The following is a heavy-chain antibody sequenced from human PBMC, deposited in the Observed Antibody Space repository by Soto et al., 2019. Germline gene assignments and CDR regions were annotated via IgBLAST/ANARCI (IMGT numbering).Heavy chain of an antibody. J-gene: IGHJ5*02. CDR3: AKTGTDGSWFDP. D-gene: IGHD1-1*01. CDR2: IDWDGDK. CDR1: GFSLITIGMR. V-gene: IGHV2-70*04. Sequence: SGPTLVNPTQTLTLTCTFSGFSLITIGMRVSWIRQPPGKALEWLARIDWDGDKFYSTSLRTRLAISKDTSKNQVVLTMTNMDPVDTATYYCAKTGTDGSWFDPWGQGTLVTVSS.